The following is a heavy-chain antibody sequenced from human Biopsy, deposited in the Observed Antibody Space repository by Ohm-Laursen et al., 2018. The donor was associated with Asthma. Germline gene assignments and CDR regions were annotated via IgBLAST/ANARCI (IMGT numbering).Heavy chain of an antibody. J-gene: IGHJ3*02. D-gene: IGHD3-9*01. CDR2: MNPNSGNT. Sequence: SSVKVSCKASGDSFSNYAISWVRQAPGQGLEWMGWMNPNSGNTGHAQKFQGRVTMIRNTSISTAYMELSSLRSEDTAVYYCARSFGYDILTGWDAFDIWGQGTMVTVSS. CDR1: GDSFSNYA. CDR3: ARSFGYDILTGWDAFDI. V-gene: IGHV1-8*02.